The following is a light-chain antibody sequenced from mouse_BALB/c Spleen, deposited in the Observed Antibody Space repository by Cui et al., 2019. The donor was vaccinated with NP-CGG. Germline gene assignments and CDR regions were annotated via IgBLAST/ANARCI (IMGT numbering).Light chain of an antibody. CDR2: GTN. V-gene: IGLV1*02. J-gene: IGLJ1*01. CDR1: SGAATTNNY. Sequence: AAVAPESSPPTTPRETITTPCCPTSGAATTNNYANWVQEKPDHLFTGLIGGTNKRDPGVPARFSGSLIGDKAALTITGAQTEDEAIYFCALWYSNHWVFGGGTKLTVL. CDR3: ALWYSNHWV.